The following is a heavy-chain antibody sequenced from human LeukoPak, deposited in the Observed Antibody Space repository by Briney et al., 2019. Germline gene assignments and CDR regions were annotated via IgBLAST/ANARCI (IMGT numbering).Heavy chain of an antibody. CDR1: GFTFSSYA. Sequence: GGSLRLSCAASGFTFSSYAMHWVRQAPGKGLEWVSGINWNGDSTGYVDSVKGRFTISRDNAKNSLHLQMNSLRAEDTALYYCARVRATIDYYYYMDVWGKGTTVTVSS. V-gene: IGHV3-20*04. D-gene: IGHD5-24*01. CDR2: INWNGDST. CDR3: ARVRATIDYYYYMDV. J-gene: IGHJ6*03.